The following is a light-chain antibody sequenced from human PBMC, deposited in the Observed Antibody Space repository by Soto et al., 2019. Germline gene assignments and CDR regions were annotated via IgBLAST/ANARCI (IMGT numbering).Light chain of an antibody. Sequence: DIQMTQSPSSLSASVGDRVTITCRASQSISSYLNWYQQKPGKAPKLLIYAASSLQNGVPTKFNGSGIGKEFNLTITNLQPEDFRTYFGKQSYRTPFFGPGTTVDI. V-gene: IGKV1-39*01. J-gene: IGKJ3*01. CDR1: QSISSY. CDR3: KQSYRTPF. CDR2: AAS.